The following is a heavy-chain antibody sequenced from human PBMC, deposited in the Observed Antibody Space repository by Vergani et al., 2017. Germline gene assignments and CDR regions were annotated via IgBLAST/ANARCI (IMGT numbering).Heavy chain of an antibody. CDR3: ARITGTTIGAFDI. J-gene: IGHJ3*02. CDR1: GASISSYF. D-gene: IGHD1-20*01. CDR2: VHTDGTA. Sequence: VQLQESGPGLLKPSETLSLTCSVSGASISSYFWSWIRQPAGKGLEWLGRVHTDGTAFYNPSLKSRVTISVDTSKNQFSLKLSSVTAADTAVYYCARITGTTIGAFDIWGQGTMVTVSS. V-gene: IGHV4-4*07.